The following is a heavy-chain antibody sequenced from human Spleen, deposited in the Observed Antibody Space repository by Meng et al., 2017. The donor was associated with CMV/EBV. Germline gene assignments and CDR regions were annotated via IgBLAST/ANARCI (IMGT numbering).Heavy chain of an antibody. CDR2: IYSGGST. V-gene: IGHV3-53*01. J-gene: IGHJ6*02. CDR1: GFTVSSNY. D-gene: IGHD3-10*01. Sequence: GESLKICCAASGFTVSSNYMSWVRQAPGKGLEWVSVIYSGGSTYYADSVKGRFTISRDNSKNTLYLQMNSLRAEDTAVYYCAREEGRDGMDVWGQGTTVTVSS. CDR3: AREEGRDGMDV.